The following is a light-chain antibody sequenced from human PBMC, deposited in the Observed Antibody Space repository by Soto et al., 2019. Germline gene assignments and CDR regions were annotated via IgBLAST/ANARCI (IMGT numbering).Light chain of an antibody. CDR2: SNN. J-gene: IGLJ2*01. Sequence: QSVLTQPPSASGTPGQRVTISCSGRSSNLGSNTVNWYQQLPGTAPKLLIYSNNQRPSGVPDRFSGSKSATSASLAISGLQSEHEADYYCAAWDDSLNGPVFGGGTKVTVL. CDR1: SSNLGSNT. CDR3: AAWDDSLNGPV. V-gene: IGLV1-44*01.